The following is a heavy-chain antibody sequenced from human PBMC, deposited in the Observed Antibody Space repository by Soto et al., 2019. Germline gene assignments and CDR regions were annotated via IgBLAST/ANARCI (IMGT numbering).Heavy chain of an antibody. CDR1: GGSISSYY. V-gene: IGHV4-59*01. CDR2: IYYSGST. CDR3: ARGRDSSSWYEYYYYYYGMDV. Sequence: SETLSLTCTVSGGSISSYYWSWIRQPPGKGLEWIGYIYYSGSTNYNPSLKSRVTISVDTSKNQFSLKLSSVTAADTAVYYCARGRDSSSWYEYYYYYYGMDVWGQGTTVTVSS. D-gene: IGHD6-13*01. J-gene: IGHJ6*02.